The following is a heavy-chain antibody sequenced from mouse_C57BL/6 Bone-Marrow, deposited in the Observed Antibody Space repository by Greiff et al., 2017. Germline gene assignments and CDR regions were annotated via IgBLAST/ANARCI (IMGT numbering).Heavy chain of an antibody. CDR1: GFTFSSYA. CDR2: ISSGGDYI. D-gene: IGHD1-1*01. CDR3: TRGYYGSSYVAY. V-gene: IGHV5-9-1*02. Sequence: EVKLVESGEGLVKPGGSLKLSCAASGFTFSSYAMSWVRQTPEKRLEWVAYISSGGDYIYYADTVKGRFTISRDNARNTLYLQMSSLKSEDTAMYYCTRGYYGSSYVAYWGQGTLGTVSA. J-gene: IGHJ3*01.